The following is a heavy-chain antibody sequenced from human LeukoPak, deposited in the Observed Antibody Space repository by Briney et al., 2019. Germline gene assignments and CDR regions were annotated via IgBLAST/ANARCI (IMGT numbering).Heavy chain of an antibody. V-gene: IGHV3-66*01. CDR3: ARDHSGYSLSYFDY. CDR1: GFTVSSNY. CDR2: IYSGGST. J-gene: IGHJ4*02. D-gene: IGHD3-22*01. Sequence: GGSLRLSCAASGFTVSSNYMSWVRQAPGKGLEWVSVIYSGGSTYYADSVKGRFTISRDNSKNTLYLQMNSLRAEDTAVYYCARDHSGYSLSYFDYWGQGALVTVSS.